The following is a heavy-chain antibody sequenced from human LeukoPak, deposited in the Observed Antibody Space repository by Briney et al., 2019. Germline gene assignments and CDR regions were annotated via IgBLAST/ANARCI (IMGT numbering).Heavy chain of an antibody. J-gene: IGHJ5*02. CDR2: IYHSGST. CDR3: ARDFEASIAAAGPLDP. V-gene: IGHV4-38-2*02. Sequence: SETLSLTCTVSGYSISSGYYWGWIRQPPGKGLEWIGSIYHSGSTYYNPSLKSRVTISVDTSKNQFSLKLSSVTAADTAVYYCARDFEASIAAAGPLDPWGQGTLVTVSS. D-gene: IGHD6-13*01. CDR1: GYSISSGYY.